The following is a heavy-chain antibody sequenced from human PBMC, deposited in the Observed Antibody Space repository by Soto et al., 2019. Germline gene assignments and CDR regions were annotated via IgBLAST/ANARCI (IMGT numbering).Heavy chain of an antibody. CDR2: IVVGSGNT. V-gene: IGHV1-58*01. Sequence: SVKVSCKASGFTFTSSAVQWVRRARGQRLEWIGWIVVGSGNTNYAQKFQERVTITRDMSTSTAYMELSSLRSEDTAVYYCAADPGQLPYLGGFDPWGHGTLVTV. CDR1: GFTFTSSA. D-gene: IGHD2-2*01. J-gene: IGHJ5*02. CDR3: AADPGQLPYLGGFDP.